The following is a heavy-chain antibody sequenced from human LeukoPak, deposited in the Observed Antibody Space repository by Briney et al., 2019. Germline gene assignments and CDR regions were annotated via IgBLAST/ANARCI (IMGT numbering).Heavy chain of an antibody. J-gene: IGHJ5*02. CDR1: GFTFGDYA. CDR2: INHSGST. CDR3: ARVLGSYSSGWYGNRRGYNWFDP. D-gene: IGHD6-19*01. Sequence: QAGGSLRLSCTASGFTFGDYAMSWIRQPPGKGLEWIGEINHSGSTNYNPSLKSRVTISVDTSKNQFSLKLSSVTAADTAVYYCARVLGSYSSGWYGNRRGYNWFDPWGQGTLVTVSS. V-gene: IGHV4-34*01.